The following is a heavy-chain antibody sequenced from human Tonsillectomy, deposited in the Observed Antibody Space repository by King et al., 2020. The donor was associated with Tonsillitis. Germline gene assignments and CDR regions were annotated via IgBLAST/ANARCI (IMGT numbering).Heavy chain of an antibody. D-gene: IGHD3-10*01. V-gene: IGHV4-39*01. J-gene: IGHJ4*02. CDR3: ARHGSGSYLEGLDY. CDR1: GGSISSSIYY. Sequence: LQLQESGPGLVKPSETLSLTCTVSGGSISSSIYYWGWIRQPPGKGLEWIGSIYYSGSTHHNPSLKSRVTISVDTSKNQFSLKLSSVTAADTAVYYCARHGSGSYLEGLDYWGQGTLVTVSS. CDR2: IYYSGST.